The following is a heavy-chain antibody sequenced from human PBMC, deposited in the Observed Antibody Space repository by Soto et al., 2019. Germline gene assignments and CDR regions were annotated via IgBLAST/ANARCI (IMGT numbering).Heavy chain of an antibody. CDR1: GGSISGTTYS. J-gene: IGHJ1*01. CDR2: VYSSGTA. D-gene: IGHD4-4*01. Sequence: PSETLSLTCTVSGGSISGTTYSWDWIRQPPGKGLEWMAGVYSSGTAYYNSSRKSRLTISVDTSKKQFFLRLTSLTAADTAIYYCATYRAWGQGTLVTVSS. CDR3: ATYRA. V-gene: IGHV4-39*01.